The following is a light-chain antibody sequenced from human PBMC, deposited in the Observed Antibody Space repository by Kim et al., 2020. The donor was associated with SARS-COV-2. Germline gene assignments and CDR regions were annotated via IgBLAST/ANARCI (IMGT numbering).Light chain of an antibody. Sequence: SYELTQPPSVSVSPGQTASINCSGDKLGDKYARWYQQKPGQSPVLVIYQDSKRPSGIPERFSGSNSGNTATLTISGTQAMDEADYYCQVWDSSTVVFGGGTKLTV. V-gene: IGLV3-1*01. CDR2: QDS. CDR1: KLGDKY. CDR3: QVWDSSTVV. J-gene: IGLJ2*01.